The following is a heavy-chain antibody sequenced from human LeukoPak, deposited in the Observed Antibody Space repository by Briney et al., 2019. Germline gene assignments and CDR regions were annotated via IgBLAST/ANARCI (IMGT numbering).Heavy chain of an antibody. CDR2: IYYNGIT. D-gene: IGHD1-14*01. V-gene: IGHV3-66*04. CDR1: EFNVSSNY. J-gene: IGHJ4*02. Sequence: GGSQRLSCTASEFNVSSNYISWIRQAPGGRLEWLSVIYYNGITFYSDSVKGRFTISRDTSKNTVYLQMNSLRGEDTAMYYCARHAFRSQYNPNDLWGQGTLVTVSS. CDR3: ARHAFRSQYNPNDL.